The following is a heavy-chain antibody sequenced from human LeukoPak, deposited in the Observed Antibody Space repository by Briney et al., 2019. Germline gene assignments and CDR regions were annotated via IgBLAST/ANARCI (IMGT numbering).Heavy chain of an antibody. CDR2: ISFSGGDT. V-gene: IGHV3-23*01. Sequence: PGGSLRLSCAASGFSFSIYAMTWVRQAPGKGLEWVSVISFSGGDTYYADSVKGRFTTSRDNSKNTLFLQMSNLRAEDTAVYYCAKDLLMQNGVFDAFDIWGQGIMVTVSS. J-gene: IGHJ3*02. D-gene: IGHD2-15*01. CDR1: GFSFSIYA. CDR3: AKDLLMQNGVFDAFDI.